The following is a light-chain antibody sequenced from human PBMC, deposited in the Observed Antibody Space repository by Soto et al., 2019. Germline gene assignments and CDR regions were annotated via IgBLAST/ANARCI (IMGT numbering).Light chain of an antibody. Sequence: EIVMTQSPATLSVSPGERATLSCRASQSVSSNLAWYQQKPGLAPRLLFYAASIRATGIPARFSGSGSGTEFTLTISSLQSADFAVYYCQQYNDWPWTLGQATKVEIK. CDR1: QSVSSN. CDR2: AAS. V-gene: IGKV3-15*01. CDR3: QQYNDWPWT. J-gene: IGKJ1*01.